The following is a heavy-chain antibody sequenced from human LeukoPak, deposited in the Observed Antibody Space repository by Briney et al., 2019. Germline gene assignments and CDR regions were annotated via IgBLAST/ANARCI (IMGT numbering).Heavy chain of an antibody. CDR3: ARNLPYNYYGSGSYYTAIDY. CDR1: GFTFSSYS. Sequence: GGSLRLSCAASGFTFSSYSMNWVRQAPGKGLEWVSSISSSSYIYYADSVKGRFTISRDSAKNSLYLQMNSLRAEDTAVYYCARNLPYNYYGSGSYYTAIDYWGQGTLVTVSS. J-gene: IGHJ4*02. V-gene: IGHV3-21*01. D-gene: IGHD3-10*01. CDR2: ISSSSYI.